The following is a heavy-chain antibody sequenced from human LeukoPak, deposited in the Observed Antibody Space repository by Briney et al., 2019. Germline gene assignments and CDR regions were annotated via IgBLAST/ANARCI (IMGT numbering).Heavy chain of an antibody. CDR3: ARVFLYCSGGSCYSDY. J-gene: IGHJ4*02. V-gene: IGHV1-18*01. D-gene: IGHD2-15*01. CDR2: ISAYNGNT. Sequence: ASVKVSCKASGYTFTSYGISWVRQAPGQGLEWMGWISAYNGNTNYAQKLQGRVTMTTDTSTSTADMELRSLRSDDTAVYYCARVFLYCSGGSCYSDYWGQGTLVTVSS. CDR1: GYTFTSYG.